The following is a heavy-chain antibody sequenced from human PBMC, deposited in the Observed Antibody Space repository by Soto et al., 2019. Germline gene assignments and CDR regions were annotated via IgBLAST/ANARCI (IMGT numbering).Heavy chain of an antibody. CDR3: ARGGSTHYYYGLDV. CDR2: VAASGST. Sequence: LSLTCTVSGGSISGFFWTWVRQPPGMPLEGLGHVAASGSTAYNPSLRSRLSLSLDVSKNRFSLELTSVTAADTATYFCARGGSTHYYYGLDVWGQGTTVTVSS. J-gene: IGHJ6*02. V-gene: IGHV4-4*07. CDR1: GGSISGFF.